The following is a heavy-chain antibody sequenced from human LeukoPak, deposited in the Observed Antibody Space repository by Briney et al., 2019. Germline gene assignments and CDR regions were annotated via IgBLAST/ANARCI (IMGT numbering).Heavy chain of an antibody. D-gene: IGHD3-22*01. CDR2: IKSKTDGGTT. V-gene: IGHV3-15*01. Sequence: PGGSLRLSCAVSGFTFTNAWMSWVRQAPGKGLEWVGRIKSKTDGGTTDYAAPVKGRFTISRDDSKNTLYLQMNSLKTEDTAVYYCSTVGAYYDGGYWGQGTLVTVSS. CDR3: STVGAYYDGGY. CDR1: GFTFTNAW. J-gene: IGHJ4*02.